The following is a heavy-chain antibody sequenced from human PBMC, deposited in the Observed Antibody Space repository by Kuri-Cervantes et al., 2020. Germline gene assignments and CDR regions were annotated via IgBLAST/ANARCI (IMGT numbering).Heavy chain of an antibody. CDR3: ARSATIVVVTAEYYMDV. J-gene: IGHJ6*03. CDR2: IYYSGGT. Sequence: SETLSLTCTVSGGSISRSNYYWGWIRQPPGKGLEWIGSIYYSGGTYYNPSLKSRVTISADTSKNQFSLKLSSVTAADTAVYYCARSATIVVVTAEYYMDVWGKGTTVTVSS. CDR1: GGSISRSNYY. D-gene: IGHD2-21*02. V-gene: IGHV4-39*01.